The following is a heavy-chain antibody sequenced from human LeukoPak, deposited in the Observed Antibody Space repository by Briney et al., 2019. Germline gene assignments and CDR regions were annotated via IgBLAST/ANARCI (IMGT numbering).Heavy chain of an antibody. Sequence: PGGSLRLSCAASGFTFSSYSMNWVRQAPGKGLEWVSYISSSSSTIYYADSVKGRFTISRDNAKNSLYLQMNSLRAEDTAVYYCARDMEAYYYGSGSSSDYWGQGTLVTVSS. J-gene: IGHJ4*02. CDR3: ARDMEAYYYGSGSSSDY. V-gene: IGHV3-48*01. CDR2: ISSSSSTI. D-gene: IGHD3-10*01. CDR1: GFTFSSYS.